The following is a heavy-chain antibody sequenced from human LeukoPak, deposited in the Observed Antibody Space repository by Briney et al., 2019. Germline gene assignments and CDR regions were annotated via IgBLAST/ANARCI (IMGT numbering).Heavy chain of an antibody. CDR1: GLNFNNLW. J-gene: IGHJ4*02. CDR3: GYGSGWLFDY. D-gene: IGHD6-19*01. CDR2: IKEDGSEK. Sequence: PGGSLRLSCAASGLNFNNLWMNWVRQAPGKGLEWVANIKEDGSEKYYVDSVKGRFTISGDNAKKSLYLQMNSLRAEDTAVYYCGYGSGWLFDYWGQGTLVTVSS. V-gene: IGHV3-7*01.